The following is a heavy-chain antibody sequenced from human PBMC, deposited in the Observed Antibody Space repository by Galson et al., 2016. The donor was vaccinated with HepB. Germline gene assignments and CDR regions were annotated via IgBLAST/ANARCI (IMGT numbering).Heavy chain of an antibody. Sequence: SLRLSCAASGFTFSRYAVHWVRQAPGKGLEWVALISFDGTNKFYADSVRGRFTISRDNSKNTLYLQLNSLRAEDTAVYYCTKDGRYYGSGRGGLDVWGQGTTVTVSS. J-gene: IGHJ6*02. CDR1: GFTFSRYA. CDR2: ISFDGTNK. CDR3: TKDGRYYGSGRGGLDV. V-gene: IGHV3-30*04. D-gene: IGHD3-10*01.